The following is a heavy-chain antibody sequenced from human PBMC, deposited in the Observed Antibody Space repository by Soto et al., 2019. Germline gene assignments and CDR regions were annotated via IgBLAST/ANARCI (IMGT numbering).Heavy chain of an antibody. CDR2: INDGSEE. CDR3: ARDDLFVDNGLDH. Sequence: QVQLVESGGGVVRPGTSLRLSCAATGFSFSAHGMHWVRQAPGKGLEWLAVINDGSEEGYADSVRGRFTISRDNARNILYLQMDNLRAAASARYYCARDDLFVDNGLDHWGQGTLVTVSS. D-gene: IGHD1-1*01. V-gene: IGHV3-33*01. J-gene: IGHJ4*02. CDR1: GFSFSAHG.